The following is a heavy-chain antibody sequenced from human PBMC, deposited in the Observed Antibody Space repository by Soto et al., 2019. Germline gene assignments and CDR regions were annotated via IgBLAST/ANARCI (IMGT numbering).Heavy chain of an antibody. CDR1: CASTGTNRCH. CDR3: ARHGITGSYYDAFDI. J-gene: IGHJ3*02. V-gene: IGHV4-39*01. Sequence: SETRSLTCTVSCASTGTNRCHWGVIRQPPGKGLEWISSIKYSGTTFYNPSLKSRVTLSVDTSKNQFALKLSSVTAAETAVYYCARHGITGSYYDAFDIWRQGTMVT. D-gene: IGHD1-26*01. CDR2: IKYSGTT.